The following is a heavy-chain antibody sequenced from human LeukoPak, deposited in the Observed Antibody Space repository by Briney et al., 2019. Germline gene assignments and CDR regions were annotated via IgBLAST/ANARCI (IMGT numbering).Heavy chain of an antibody. CDR3: ARGYCSGGSCRGGAFDI. CDR2: IYHSGST. CDR1: GGSISSGGYS. D-gene: IGHD2-15*01. Sequence: PSQTLSLTCAVSGGSISSGGYSWGWIRQPPGKGLEWIGYIYHSGSTYYNPSLKSRVTISVDRSKNQFSLKLSSVTAADTAVYYCARGYCSGGSCRGGAFDIWGQGTMVTVSS. V-gene: IGHV4-30-2*01. J-gene: IGHJ3*02.